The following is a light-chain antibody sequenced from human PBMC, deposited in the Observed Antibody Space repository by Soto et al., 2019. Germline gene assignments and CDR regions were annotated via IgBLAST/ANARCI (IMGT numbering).Light chain of an antibody. CDR1: SGDLGSYNR. J-gene: IGLJ1*01. V-gene: IGLV2-14*01. CDR2: EVT. Sequence: LTQPASVSGSPGQSITISCTGTSGDLGSYNRVSWYQQHPGKAPKLIIYEVTDRPSGVSNRFSGSKSGNTASLTISGLQAEDEAEYYCSSYTNINTRACVFGTGTKVTVL. CDR3: SSYTNINTRACV.